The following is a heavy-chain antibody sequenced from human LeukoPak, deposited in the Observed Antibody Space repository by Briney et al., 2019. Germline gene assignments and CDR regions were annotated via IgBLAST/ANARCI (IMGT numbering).Heavy chain of an antibody. CDR2: INWNGGST. V-gene: IGHV3-20*04. CDR1: GFTFDDYG. D-gene: IGHD3-22*01. CDR3: AKVKDTYYYDSSLDY. Sequence: PGGSLRLSCAASGFTFDDYGMSWVRQAPGKGLEWVSGINWNGGSTGYADSVKGRFTISRDNAKNSLYLQMNSLRAEDTAVYYCAKVKDTYYYDSSLDYWGQGTLVTVSS. J-gene: IGHJ4*02.